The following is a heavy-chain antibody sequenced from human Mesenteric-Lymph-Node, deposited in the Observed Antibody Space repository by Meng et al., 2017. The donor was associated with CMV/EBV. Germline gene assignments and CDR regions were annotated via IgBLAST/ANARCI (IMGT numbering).Heavy chain of an antibody. V-gene: IGHV1-46*01. Sequence: ASVKVSCKASGYTFTSYYMHWVRQAPGQGLEWMGIINPSGGSTSYAQKFQGRVTMTRDTSTSTVYMELSSLRSEDTAVYYCARDSAVVVPAAIPRSGGMDVRGQGTTVTVSS. J-gene: IGHJ6*02. D-gene: IGHD2-2*02. CDR2: INPSGGST. CDR1: GYTFTSYY. CDR3: ARDSAVVVPAAIPRSGGMDV.